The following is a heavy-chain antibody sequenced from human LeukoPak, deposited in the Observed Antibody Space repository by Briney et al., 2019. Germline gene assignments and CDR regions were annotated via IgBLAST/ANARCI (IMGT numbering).Heavy chain of an antibody. V-gene: IGHV3-7*01. CDR3: ARGYYYDSSGYYPDY. Sequence: GGSLRLSCAASGFTFSSYSMNWVRQAPGKGLEWVANIKQDGSEKYYVDSVKGRFTSSRDNAKNSLYLQMNSLRAEDTAVYYCARGYYYDSSGYYPDYWGQGTLVTVSS. CDR1: GFTFSSYS. J-gene: IGHJ4*02. D-gene: IGHD3-22*01. CDR2: IKQDGSEK.